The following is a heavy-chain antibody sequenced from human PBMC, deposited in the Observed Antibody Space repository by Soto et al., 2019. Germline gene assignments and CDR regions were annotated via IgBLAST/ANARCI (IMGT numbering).Heavy chain of an antibody. V-gene: IGHV4-34*01. D-gene: IGHD3-3*01. J-gene: IGHJ3*02. CDR1: GGSFSGYY. CDR3: ANGGFLEWPNFPKNAFDI. Sequence: SETLSLTCAVYGGSFSGYYWSWIRQPPGKGLEWIGEINHSGSTNYNPSLKSRVTISVDTSKNQFSLKLSSVTAADTAVYYCANGGFLEWPNFPKNAFDIWGQGTMVTVSS. CDR2: INHSGST.